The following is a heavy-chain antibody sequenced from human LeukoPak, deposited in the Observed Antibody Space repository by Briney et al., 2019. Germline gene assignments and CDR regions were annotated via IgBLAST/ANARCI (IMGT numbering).Heavy chain of an antibody. CDR3: ARAPVVDQQLVSF. D-gene: IGHD6-6*01. V-gene: IGHV1-2*02. CDR2: TNPNSGST. CDR1: GYSFAGYY. Sequence: ASVKVSCKASGYSFAGYYLHWVRQAPGQGLEWMGWTNPNSGSTNYAQKFQGRVAMTRDTSISTAYMELTSLRSDDTAVYYCARAPVVDQQLVSFWGQGTLVTVSS. J-gene: IGHJ4*02.